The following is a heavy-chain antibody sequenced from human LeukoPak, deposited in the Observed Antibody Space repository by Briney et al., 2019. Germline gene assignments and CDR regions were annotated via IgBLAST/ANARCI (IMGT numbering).Heavy chain of an antibody. CDR3: AKDPSPQYCSGGSCYSERDYYYYGMDV. CDR2: ISYGGSNK. D-gene: IGHD2-15*01. CDR1: GFTFSSYG. J-gene: IGHJ6*02. V-gene: IGHV3-30*18. Sequence: GRSLRLSCAASGFTFSSYGMHWVRQAPGKGLEWVAVISYGGSNKYYADSVKGRFTISRDNSKNTLYLQMNSLRAEDTAVYYCAKDPSPQYCSGGSCYSERDYYYYGMDVWGQGTTVTVSS.